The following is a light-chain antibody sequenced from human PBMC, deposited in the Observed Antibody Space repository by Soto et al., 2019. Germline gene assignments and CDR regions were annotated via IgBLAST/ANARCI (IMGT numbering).Light chain of an antibody. Sequence: EVVMTQSPATLSLSPGERATLSCRASQSVSSLLAWYQQKPGQAPRLLIYGASTRAPGFPARFSGSGSGTEFTLTISSLQSEDFAVYYCQQFNTWPRTFGQGTKVDIK. CDR2: GAS. CDR1: QSVSSL. V-gene: IGKV3-15*01. J-gene: IGKJ1*01. CDR3: QQFNTWPRT.